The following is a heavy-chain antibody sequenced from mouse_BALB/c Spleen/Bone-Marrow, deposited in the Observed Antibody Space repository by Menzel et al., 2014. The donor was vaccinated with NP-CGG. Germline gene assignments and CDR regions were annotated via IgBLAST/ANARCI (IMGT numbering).Heavy chain of an antibody. V-gene: IGHV1-7*01. J-gene: IGHJ4*01. CDR1: GYNFISYW. CDR3: ARNYDYDGGYYAMDY. Sequence: QVQLKQSGAELAKPGASVKMSCKASGYNFISYWMHWVKQRPGQGLEWIGYINPSTGYTEYNQKFKDKATLTADKSSSKAYMQLSSLTSGGSAVYYCARNYDYDGGYYAMDYWGQGTSVTVSS. D-gene: IGHD2-4*01. CDR2: INPSTGYT.